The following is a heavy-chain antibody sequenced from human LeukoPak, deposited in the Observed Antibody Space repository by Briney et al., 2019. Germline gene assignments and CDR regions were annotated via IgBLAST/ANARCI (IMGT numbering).Heavy chain of an antibody. Sequence: SETLSLTCVVSDYSISSSHWWSWVRQSPGKGLEWIGEIFHSGSTNYNPSLRSRVTISVDKSENQFSLKLNSVTAADTAVYYCARGARDSSGYYYGDYFDYWGQGTLVTVSS. CDR3: ARGARDSSGYYYGDYFDY. D-gene: IGHD3-22*01. V-gene: IGHV4-4*02. J-gene: IGHJ4*02. CDR2: IFHSGST. CDR1: DYSISSSHW.